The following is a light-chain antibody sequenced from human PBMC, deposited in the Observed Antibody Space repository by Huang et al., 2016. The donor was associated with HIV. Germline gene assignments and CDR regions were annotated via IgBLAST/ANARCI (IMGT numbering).Light chain of an antibody. CDR3: QQRSNWPPWT. J-gene: IGKJ1*01. V-gene: IGKV3-11*01. Sequence: EIVLTQSPATLSLSPGERATLSCRASQSLSSYLAWYQQKPGQAPRLLIYDASKRVTGIPARFSCSGSGTDFTLTISSLEPQDFAVYYCQQRSNWPPWTFGQGTKVEIK. CDR1: QSLSSY. CDR2: DAS.